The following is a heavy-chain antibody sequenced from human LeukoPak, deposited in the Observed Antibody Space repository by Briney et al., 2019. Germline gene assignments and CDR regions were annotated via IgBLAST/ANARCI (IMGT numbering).Heavy chain of an antibody. Sequence: SETLSLTCAVYGGSFSGYYWSWIRQPPGKGLEWIGEINHSGSTNYNPSLKSRVTISVDTSKNQFSLKLSSVTAADTAVYYCASSGWYKGGFDYWGQGTLVTVSS. V-gene: IGHV4-34*01. D-gene: IGHD6-19*01. CDR1: GGSFSGYY. CDR2: INHSGST. CDR3: ASSGWYKGGFDY. J-gene: IGHJ4*02.